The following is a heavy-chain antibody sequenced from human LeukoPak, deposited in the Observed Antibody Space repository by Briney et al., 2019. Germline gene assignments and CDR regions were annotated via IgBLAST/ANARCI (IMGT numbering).Heavy chain of an antibody. CDR2: IYYSGST. V-gene: IGHV4-31*03. J-gene: IGHJ5*02. Sequence: SETLSLTSTVSGGSISSAGYYWSWIRQHPGKGLEWIGYIYYSGSTYYNPSLKSRVTVSVDTSKNQFSLKLSSVTAADTAVYYCASLSGLRREMELWFDPWGQGTLVTVSS. CDR1: GGSISSAGYY. D-gene: IGHD5-24*01. CDR3: ASLSGLRREMELWFDP.